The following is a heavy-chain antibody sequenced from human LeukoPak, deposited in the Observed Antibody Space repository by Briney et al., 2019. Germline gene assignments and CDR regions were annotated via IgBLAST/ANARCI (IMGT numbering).Heavy chain of an antibody. Sequence: GRSLRLSCAASGFTFSSYAMSWVRQAPGKGLEWVSAISAGDSSTYYADSVKGRFTISRDSSKNTLYLQMNSLRAEDTAVYYCARDSRWELRFDNWGQGTLVTVSS. CDR1: GFTFSSYA. CDR3: ARDSRWELRFDN. J-gene: IGHJ4*02. CDR2: ISAGDSST. D-gene: IGHD1-26*01. V-gene: IGHV3-23*01.